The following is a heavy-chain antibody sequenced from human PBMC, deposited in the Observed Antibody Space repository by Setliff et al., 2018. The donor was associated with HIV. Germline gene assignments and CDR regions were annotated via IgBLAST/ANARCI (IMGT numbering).Heavy chain of an antibody. J-gene: IGHJ4*02. CDR1: GFSFSNYA. D-gene: IGHD6-19*01. CDR3: AKDFRSSGWPYYFDY. Sequence: GGSLRLSCVASGFSFSNYAIIWVRKAPGKGLEWVSGISGSGGYSYYAEPVQGRFTISSDNSKNMLYLQMNSLRAEDTAVYYCAKDFRSSGWPYYFDYWGQGTLVTVSS. CDR2: ISGSGGYS. V-gene: IGHV3-23*01.